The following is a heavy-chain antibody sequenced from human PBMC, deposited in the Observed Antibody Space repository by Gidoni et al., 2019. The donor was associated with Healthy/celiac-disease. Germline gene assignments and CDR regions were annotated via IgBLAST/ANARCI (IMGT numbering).Heavy chain of an antibody. D-gene: IGHD3-10*01. J-gene: IGHJ4*02. CDR1: GGSFSGYY. V-gene: IGHV4-34*01. CDR2: INHSGST. Sequence: QVQLQQWGAGLLKPSETLSLTGAVYGGSFSGYYWSWIRQPPGKGLEWIGEINHSGSTNYNPSLKSRVTISVDTSKNQFSLKLSSVTAADTAVYYCARGRGIFDYWAQGTLVTVSS. CDR3: ARGRGIFDY.